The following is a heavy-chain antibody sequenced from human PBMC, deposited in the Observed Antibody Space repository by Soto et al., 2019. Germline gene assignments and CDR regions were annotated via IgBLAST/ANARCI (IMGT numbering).Heavy chain of an antibody. CDR3: ARVDFWSGYYRFDY. CDR2: IGPYNGNT. J-gene: IGHJ4*02. CDR1: GDTIGSCG. D-gene: IGHD3-3*01. V-gene: IGHV1-18*01. Sequence: APVKASCKASGDTIGSCGSSCVRQATGQGLEWMGWIGPYNGNTNYAQKLQGRVTMTTDTSTSTAYMELRSLRSDDTAVYYCARVDFWSGYYRFDYWGQGTLVTVSS.